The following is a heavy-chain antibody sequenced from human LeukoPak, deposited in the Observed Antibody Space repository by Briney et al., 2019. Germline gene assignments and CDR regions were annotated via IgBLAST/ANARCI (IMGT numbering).Heavy chain of an antibody. CDR2: INSDGSRT. V-gene: IGHV3-74*01. D-gene: IGHD6-19*01. Sequence: PGGSLRLSCAASGFTFSTYWMHWVRQAPGKGLVWVSRINSDGSRTTYADSVKGRFTISRDNAKNTLYLQMNSLRTEDTAVYYCARPETQYSSGLDGFDIGGQGTMVTVS. CDR1: GFTFSTYW. CDR3: ARPETQYSSGLDGFDI. J-gene: IGHJ3*02.